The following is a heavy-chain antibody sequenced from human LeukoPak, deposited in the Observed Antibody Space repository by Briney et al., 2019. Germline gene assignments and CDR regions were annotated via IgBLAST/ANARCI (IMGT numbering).Heavy chain of an antibody. V-gene: IGHV3-30-3*01. CDR2: ISYDGSNK. D-gene: IGHD3-10*01. J-gene: IGHJ4*02. CDR3: ARVAGFGSGSYYKAFDY. Sequence: HAGGSLRLSCAASGFTFSSYAMHWVRQAPGKGLEWVAVISYDGSNKYYADSVKGRFTISRDNSKNTLYLQMNSLRAEDTAVYYCARVAGFGSGSYYKAFDYWGQGTLVTVSS. CDR1: GFTFSSYA.